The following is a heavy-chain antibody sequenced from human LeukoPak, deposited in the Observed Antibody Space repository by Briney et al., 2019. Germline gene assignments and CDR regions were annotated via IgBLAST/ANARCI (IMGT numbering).Heavy chain of an antibody. Sequence: GASVKVSCKASGYTFTSYGISWLRQAPGQGLEWMGWIRAYNGNTNYAQKLQGRVTMTTDTSTTTAYMELSSLRSEDTAVYYCARDYDILTGYLDYWGQGTLVTVSS. V-gene: IGHV1-18*01. CDR2: IRAYNGNT. CDR3: ARDYDILTGYLDY. J-gene: IGHJ4*02. D-gene: IGHD3-9*01. CDR1: GYTFTSYG.